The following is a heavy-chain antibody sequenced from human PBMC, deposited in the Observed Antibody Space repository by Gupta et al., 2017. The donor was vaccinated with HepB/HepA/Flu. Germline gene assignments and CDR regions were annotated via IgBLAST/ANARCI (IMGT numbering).Heavy chain of an antibody. CDR1: GFTFSSYA. J-gene: IGHJ4*02. CDR3: AKTGLVTMVRGAFDY. V-gene: IGHV3-23*01. CDR2: ISGSGGST. Sequence: EVQLLESVGGLVQPGGSLRLSCAASGFTFSSYAMSWVRQAPGKGLEWVSAISGSGGSTYYADSVKGRFTISRDKSKNTLYLQINSLRAEDTAVYYCAKTGLVTMVRGAFDYWGQGTLVTVSS. D-gene: IGHD3-10*01.